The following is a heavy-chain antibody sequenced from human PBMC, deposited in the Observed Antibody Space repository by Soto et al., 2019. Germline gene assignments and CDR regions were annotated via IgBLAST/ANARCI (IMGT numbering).Heavy chain of an antibody. Sequence: ETLSLTGAVSGGSFSGHYWSWIRQSPGKGLEWIGEINHSGSTNYNPSLKSRVTISVDTSKNQLSLTLSSVTAADTAVYYFGSGPPTVYCYSQGVMAGRGNVITITGS. CDR2: INHSGST. CDR3: GSGPPTVYCYSQGVMAG. D-gene: IGHD5-18*01. CDR1: GGSFSGHY. J-gene: IGHJ6*03. V-gene: IGHV4-34*01.